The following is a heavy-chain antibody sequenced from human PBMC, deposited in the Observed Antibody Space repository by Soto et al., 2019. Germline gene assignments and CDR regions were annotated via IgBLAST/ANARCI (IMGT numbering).Heavy chain of an antibody. CDR3: AKGVVVAATPGFWFDT. Sequence: EVQLLESGGGLVQPGGSLRLSCAASGFTFNIYAMSWVRQAPGQGLEWVSGISGSGGSTYYADSVKGRFTISRDNSKNTLYLQMNSRRAEDTAVYYCAKGVVVAATPGFWFDTWWQGTVVTVSS. CDR1: GFTFNIYA. V-gene: IGHV3-23*01. CDR2: ISGSGGST. J-gene: IGHJ5*02. D-gene: IGHD2-15*01.